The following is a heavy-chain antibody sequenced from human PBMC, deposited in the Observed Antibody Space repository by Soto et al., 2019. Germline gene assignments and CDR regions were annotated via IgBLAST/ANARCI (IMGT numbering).Heavy chain of an antibody. CDR3: ARLGRYCSSTSCYVWFDP. V-gene: IGHV3-74*01. J-gene: IGHJ5*02. CDR2: INSAGSST. Sequence: GGSLRLSCAASGFTFSEYAMTWVRQAPGKGLEWVSGINSAGSSTSYADSVKGRFTISRDNAKNTLYLQMNSLRAEDTAVYYCARLGRYCSSTSCYVWFDPWGQGTLVTSPQ. CDR1: GFTFSEYA. D-gene: IGHD2-2*01.